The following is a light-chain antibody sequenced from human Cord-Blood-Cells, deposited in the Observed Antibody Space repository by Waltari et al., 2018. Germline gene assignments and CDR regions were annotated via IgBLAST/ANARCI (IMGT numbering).Light chain of an antibody. CDR1: SSDVGSYNL. V-gene: IGLV2-23*01. J-gene: IGLJ3*02. Sequence: QSALTQPASVSGSPGQSITISCTGTSSDVGSYNLVSWYQQHPGKAPKLMIYRGSKRPSGVSNRFSGSKAGNMASLTISGRRAEDEADYYCCSYAGSSTWVFGGGTKLTVL. CDR3: CSYAGSSTWV. CDR2: RGS.